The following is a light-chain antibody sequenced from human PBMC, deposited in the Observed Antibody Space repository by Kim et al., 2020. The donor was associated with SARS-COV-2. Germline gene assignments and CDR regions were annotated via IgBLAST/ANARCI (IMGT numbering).Light chain of an antibody. CDR2: DVS. Sequence: GQSVTIACTGTSSDVGGYNYVSWYQQHPGKAPKLMIYDVSKRPSGVPDRFSGSKSGNTASLTISGLQAEDEADYYCCSYVGSYTWVFGGGTQLTVL. CDR3: CSYVGSYTWV. CDR1: SSDVGGYNY. J-gene: IGLJ3*02. V-gene: IGLV2-11*01.